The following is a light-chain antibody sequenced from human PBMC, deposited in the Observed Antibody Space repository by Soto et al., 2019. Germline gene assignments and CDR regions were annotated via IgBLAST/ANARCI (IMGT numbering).Light chain of an antibody. V-gene: IGKV1-5*01. CDR3: LQHNSYPRT. CDR1: QSISSW. J-gene: IGKJ1*01. Sequence: DIQMTQSPSTLSASVGDRVTITCRASQSISSWLAWYQQKPGKAPRRLIYATSSLQTGVPSRFSGSGSGTEFTLTISSLQPDDFATYYCLQHNSYPRTFGQGTKVDIK. CDR2: ATS.